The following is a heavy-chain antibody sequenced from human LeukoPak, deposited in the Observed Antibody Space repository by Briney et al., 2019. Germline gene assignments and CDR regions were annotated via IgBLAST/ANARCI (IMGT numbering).Heavy chain of an antibody. CDR1: GGSFSGYY. Sequence: SETLSLTCAVYGGSFSGYYWSWIRQPPGKGLEWGGEINDGGSTNYNPSLKSRVTISVDTSKNQFSLKLSSVSAADTAVYYCARWRNSGYYYYYNDVCGKGTTVTISS. V-gene: IGHV4-34*01. CDR3: ARWRNSGYYYYYNDV. CDR2: INDGGST. D-gene: IGHD1-26*01. J-gene: IGHJ6*03.